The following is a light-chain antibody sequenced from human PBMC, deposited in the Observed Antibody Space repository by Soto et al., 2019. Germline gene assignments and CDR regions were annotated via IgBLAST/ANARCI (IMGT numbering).Light chain of an antibody. V-gene: IGKV1-5*03. CDR1: QSLSSW. Sequence: DIQMTQSPSTLSASVGDRVIITCRASQSLSSWLAWYQQKPGKAPKLLIYKASSLKTGVPSRFSGSGSGTEFTLTISSLQPDDFETYYCLQYLSYPLTFGGGTKVDIK. CDR3: LQYLSYPLT. J-gene: IGKJ4*01. CDR2: KAS.